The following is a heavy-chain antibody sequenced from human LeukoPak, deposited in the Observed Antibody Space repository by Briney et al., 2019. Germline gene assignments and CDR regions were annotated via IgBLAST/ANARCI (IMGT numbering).Heavy chain of an antibody. CDR3: ARRLYDWNSFGMDV. D-gene: IGHD1-20*01. CDR2: IYYSGST. Sequence: SETLSLTCTVSGGSVSSGTYYWSWIRQPPGKGLEWIGYIYYSGSTNYNPSLKSRVTISVDTSKNQFSLKLSSVTAADTAVYYCARRLYDWNSFGMDVWGQGTTVTVSS. J-gene: IGHJ6*02. V-gene: IGHV4-61*01. CDR1: GGSVSSGTYY.